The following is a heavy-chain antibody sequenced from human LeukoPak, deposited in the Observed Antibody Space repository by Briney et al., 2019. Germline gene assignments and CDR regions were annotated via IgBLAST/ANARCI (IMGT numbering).Heavy chain of an antibody. V-gene: IGHV3-23*01. CDR1: GFTFSSYA. D-gene: IGHD3-9*01. J-gene: IGHJ4*02. CDR2: IRGSGGST. CDR3: AQSAPYDILTGYYPYFDY. Sequence: PGGSLRLSCAASGFTFSSYAMSWVRQAPGKVLEWVSAIRGSGGSTYYADSVKGRFTISRDNSKNTLYLQMNSLRAEDTAVYYFAQSAPYDILTGYYPYFDYWGQGTLVTVSS.